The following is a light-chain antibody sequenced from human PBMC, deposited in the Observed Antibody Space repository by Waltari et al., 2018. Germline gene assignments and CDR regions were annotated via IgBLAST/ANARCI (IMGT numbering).Light chain of an antibody. J-gene: IGLJ2*01. CDR1: SSDIGGYNY. CDR2: DAS. V-gene: IGLV2-14*01. CDR3: SSYTRVSASVV. Sequence: QPALTQPASVSGSPGQSITLPCPGTSSDIGGYNYASWYQQPPGRAPKLIIYDASKRPSGVSVRFSGSKSGNTASLTISGLQAEDEADYYCSSYTRVSASVVFGGGTK.